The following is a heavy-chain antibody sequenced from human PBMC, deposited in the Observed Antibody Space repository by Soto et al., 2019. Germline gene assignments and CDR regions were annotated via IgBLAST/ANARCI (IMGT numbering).Heavy chain of an antibody. J-gene: IGHJ4*02. CDR1: GFNFKNYN. CDR3: ASGPWELDY. CDR2: ISGNSRTI. D-gene: IGHD1-26*01. V-gene: IGHV3-48*01. Sequence: EVQLVQSGGGLVQAGGSLRLSCTASGFNFKNYNMNWLRQAPGKGLECVAYISGNSRTIYYADSVKGRFTISRDNAENSVFLQMNSLRVEDTSVYYCASGPWELDYWGQGALVTVSS.